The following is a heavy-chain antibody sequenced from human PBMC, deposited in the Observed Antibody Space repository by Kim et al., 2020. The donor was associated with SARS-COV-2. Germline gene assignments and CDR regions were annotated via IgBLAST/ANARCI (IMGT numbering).Heavy chain of an antibody. CDR1: GFTFSTYA. CDR2: ISCSCFCT. CDR3: AQATLGGWAGDAFDI. D-gene: IGHD1-26*01. Sequence: GGSLRLSCAASGFTFSTYAMSWVRQAPGKGLEWFSGISCSCFCTYYSDSLKVRFPISRAHSPHPLYLDLTSLLADDTALSFCAQATLGGWAGDAFDIWG. V-gene: IGHV3-23*01. J-gene: IGHJ3*02.